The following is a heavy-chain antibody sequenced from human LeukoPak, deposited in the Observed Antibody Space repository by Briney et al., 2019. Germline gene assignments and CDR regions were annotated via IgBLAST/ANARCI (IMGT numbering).Heavy chain of an antibody. CDR1: GGTFSSHA. Sequence: ASVKVSCKASGGTFSSHAISWVRQAPGQGLEWMGRIIPIFGTANYAQKFQGRVTITTDESTSTAYMELSSLRSEDTAVYYCARSDSSGWYYFDYWGQGTLVTVSS. J-gene: IGHJ4*02. D-gene: IGHD6-19*01. V-gene: IGHV1-69*05. CDR2: IIPIFGTA. CDR3: ARSDSSGWYYFDY.